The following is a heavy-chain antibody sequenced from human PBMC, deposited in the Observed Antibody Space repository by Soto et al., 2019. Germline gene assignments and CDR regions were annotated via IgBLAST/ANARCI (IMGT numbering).Heavy chain of an antibody. Sequence: SETLSLTCTVSGGSISSYYWSWIRQPPGKGLEWIGYIYYSGSTNYNPSLKSRVTISVDTSKNQFSLKLSSVTAADTAVYYCARDLTSKFFDPTNWFDPWGQGTLVTVSS. J-gene: IGHJ5*02. CDR3: ARDLTSKFFDPTNWFDP. CDR2: IYYSGST. V-gene: IGHV4-59*01. CDR1: GGSISSYY.